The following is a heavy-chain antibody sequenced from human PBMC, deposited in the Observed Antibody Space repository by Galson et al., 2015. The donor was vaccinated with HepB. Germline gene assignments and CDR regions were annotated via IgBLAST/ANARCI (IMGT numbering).Heavy chain of an antibody. D-gene: IGHD3-22*01. Sequence: PALVKPTQTLTLTCTFSGFSLSTSGMCVSWIRQPPGKALEWLALIDWDDDKYYSTSLKTRLTISKDTSKNQVVLTMTNMDPVDTATYYCARTLKTYYYDSSGYKGAFDIWGQGTMVTVSS. CDR1: GFSLSTSGMC. CDR3: ARTLKTYYYDSSGYKGAFDI. V-gene: IGHV2-70*01. J-gene: IGHJ3*02. CDR2: IDWDDDK.